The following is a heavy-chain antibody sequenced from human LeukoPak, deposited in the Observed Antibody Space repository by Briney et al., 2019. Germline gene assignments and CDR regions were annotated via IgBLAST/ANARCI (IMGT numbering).Heavy chain of an antibody. CDR1: GGSISSYY. V-gene: IGHV4-59*01. CDR3: ARDQEYYFDY. CDR2: IYYSGST. D-gene: IGHD3-10*01. Sequence: SETLSLTCTVSGGSISSYYWSWIRQPPGKGLEWIGYIYYSGSTNYNPSLKSRVTISVDTSKNQFSLKLSSVAAADTAVYYCARDQEYYFDYWGQGTLVTVSS. J-gene: IGHJ4*02.